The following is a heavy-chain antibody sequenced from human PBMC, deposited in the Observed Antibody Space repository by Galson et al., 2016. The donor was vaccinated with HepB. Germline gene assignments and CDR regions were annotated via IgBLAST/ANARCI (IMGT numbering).Heavy chain of an antibody. J-gene: IGHJ6*02. CDR3: ARGWVQNGMDV. CDR2: IGTAGDT. V-gene: IGHV3-13*04. D-gene: IGHD1-1*01. CDR1: GFTFSSYD. Sequence: SLRLSCAASGFTFSSYDMHWVRQATGKGLEWVSTIGTAGDTYYPGSVKGRFTLSRENAKNSLYLQMNSLRAGDTAVYYCARGWVQNGMDVWGRGTAVTVSS.